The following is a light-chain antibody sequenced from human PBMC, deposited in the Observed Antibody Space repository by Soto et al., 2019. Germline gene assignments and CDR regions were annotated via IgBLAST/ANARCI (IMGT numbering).Light chain of an antibody. CDR3: SSYTTTSTLLV. V-gene: IGLV2-14*01. Sequence: QSVLTQPASVTGSPGQSITISCTGTSSDVGGYNYVSWYQQHPGKAPKLMIYDVSSRPSGVANRFSGYKSGNTASLTISGLHAEDEADYYCSSYTTTSTLLVFGGGTKLTVL. CDR2: DVS. J-gene: IGLJ3*02. CDR1: SSDVGGYNY.